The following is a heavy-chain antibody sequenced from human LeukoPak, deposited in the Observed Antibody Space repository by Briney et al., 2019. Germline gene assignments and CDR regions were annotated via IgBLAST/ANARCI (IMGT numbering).Heavy chain of an antibody. V-gene: IGHV1-8*03. CDR1: GYTFTSFH. Sequence: ASVKVSCKTSGYTFTSFHINWVRQATGQGLEWMGWMNPYSGDRGYAQKFQGRVCITSDTSISTAYMELSSLRSDDTAVYFCARTTSFTASGYDYWGQGTLVTVSS. D-gene: IGHD6-25*01. J-gene: IGHJ4*02. CDR2: MNPYSGDR. CDR3: ARTTSFTASGYDY.